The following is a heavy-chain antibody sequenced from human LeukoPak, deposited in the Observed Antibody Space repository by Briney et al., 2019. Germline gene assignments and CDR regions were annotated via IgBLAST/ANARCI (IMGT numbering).Heavy chain of an antibody. Sequence: GGSLRLSCAASGFTFSDHYVDWVRQAPGKGLEWVGRSRNKAKSYTTEYAASVQGRFTISRDDSKNSLYLQMNSLKTEDTAVYYCARGGRKDSSKSQNLFDYWGQGTLVTVSA. CDR3: ARGGRKDSSKSQNLFDY. CDR2: SRNKAKSYTT. J-gene: IGHJ4*02. D-gene: IGHD4-11*01. V-gene: IGHV3-72*01. CDR1: GFTFSDHY.